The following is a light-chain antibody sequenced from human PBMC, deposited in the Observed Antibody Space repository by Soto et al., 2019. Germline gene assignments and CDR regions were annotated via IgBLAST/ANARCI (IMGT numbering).Light chain of an antibody. J-gene: IGLJ3*02. CDR2: GND. Sequence: QSVLTQPPSVSGAPGQTVTISCNGRSSNIGAGYDVHWYQQLPGTAPKLLIYGNDNRPSGVPDRISGSKTGTSASLAITGLQADDEADYWCQSYDSSLSGTVFGGGTKLTVL. CDR3: QSYDSSLSGTV. CDR1: SSNIGAGYD. V-gene: IGLV1-40*01.